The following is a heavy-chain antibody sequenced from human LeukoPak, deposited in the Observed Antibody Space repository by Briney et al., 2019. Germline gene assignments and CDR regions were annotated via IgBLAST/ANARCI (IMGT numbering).Heavy chain of an antibody. D-gene: IGHD3-10*01. CDR3: ARDPGGGSGSLAWGGYYYYGMDV. Sequence: GGSLRLSCAASGFTFSSYSMNWVRQAPGKGLEWVSSISSSSSSYIYYADSVKGRFTISRDNAKNSLYLQMNSLRAEDTAVYYCARDPGGGSGSLAWGGYYYYGMDVWGQGTTVTVSS. V-gene: IGHV3-21*01. CDR2: ISSSSSSYI. J-gene: IGHJ6*02. CDR1: GFTFSSYS.